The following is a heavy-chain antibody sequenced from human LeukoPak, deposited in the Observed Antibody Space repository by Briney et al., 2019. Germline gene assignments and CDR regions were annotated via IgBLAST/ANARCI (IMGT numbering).Heavy chain of an antibody. Sequence: ASVKVSCKASGYTFTGYYMHWVRQAPSQGREGMGWINPTSGGTNYAKKFQGRVTMTRATSISTAYMELSRLRRAATAVYSCARSRVGATRWDYWRQGSLVTVSS. CDR2: INPTSGGT. CDR3: ARSRVGATRWDY. J-gene: IGHJ4*02. D-gene: IGHD1-26*01. V-gene: IGHV1-2*02. CDR1: GYTFTGYY.